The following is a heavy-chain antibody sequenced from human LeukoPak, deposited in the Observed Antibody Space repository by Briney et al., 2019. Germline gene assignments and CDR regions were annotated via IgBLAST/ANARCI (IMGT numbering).Heavy chain of an antibody. Sequence: SETLSLTCTVSGGSITSSRHYWGWIRQPPGKGLEWIGNIYYTGSTYYNPSLKSRVTISVDTSKNQFSLKLPSVTAADTAIYYCARGLGRLPPKSWGQGTLVTVSS. CDR2: IYYTGST. CDR1: GGSITSSRHY. D-gene: IGHD5-12*01. J-gene: IGHJ5*02. CDR3: ARGLGRLPPKS. V-gene: IGHV4-39*01.